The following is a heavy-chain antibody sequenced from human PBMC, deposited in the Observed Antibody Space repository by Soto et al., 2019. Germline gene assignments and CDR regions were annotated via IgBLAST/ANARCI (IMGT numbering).Heavy chain of an antibody. V-gene: IGHV3-23*01. CDR2: LSSSGRTT. CDR3: TKEAPPKAQLALAAVYCFGFDY. Sequence: GGSLRLSCEASGLLVTTSAMSWVRQAPGKGLEWVAALSSSGRTTYYGDSVKDRFSISRDDSKNTLYLQMTSLRVEDSAVYYCTKEAPPKAQLALAAVYCFGFDYWGLGTLVTVSS. D-gene: IGHD2-21*02. J-gene: IGHJ4*02. CDR1: GLLVTTSA.